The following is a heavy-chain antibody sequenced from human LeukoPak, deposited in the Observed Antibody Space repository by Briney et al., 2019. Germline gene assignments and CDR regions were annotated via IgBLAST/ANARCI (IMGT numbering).Heavy chain of an antibody. CDR2: ISGSGGST. CDR1: GFTFSSYG. CDR3: AKVDDYYGSGSFDY. V-gene: IGHV3-23*01. Sequence: GGSLRLSCAASGFTFSSYGMSWVRQAPGKGPEWVSAISGSGGSTYYADSVKGRFTISRDNSKNTLYLQMNSLRAEDTAVYYCAKVDDYYGSGSFDYWGQGTLVTVSS. D-gene: IGHD3-10*01. J-gene: IGHJ4*02.